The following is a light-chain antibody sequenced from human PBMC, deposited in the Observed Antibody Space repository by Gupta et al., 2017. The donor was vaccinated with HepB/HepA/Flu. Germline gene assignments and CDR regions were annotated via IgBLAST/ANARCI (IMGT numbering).Light chain of an antibody. J-gene: IGKJ1*01. V-gene: IGKV3-20*01. CDR1: QSVSTSY. Sequence: EIVLTQSTGTLSLSPGERATLSCRASQSVSTSYLAWYQQTPGQAPRLLIYGASSRATGIPDRFSGSGSGTDFTLTISRLEPEDFAVYYCLQYGGSPRTFGQGTKVEIK. CDR3: LQYGGSPRT. CDR2: GAS.